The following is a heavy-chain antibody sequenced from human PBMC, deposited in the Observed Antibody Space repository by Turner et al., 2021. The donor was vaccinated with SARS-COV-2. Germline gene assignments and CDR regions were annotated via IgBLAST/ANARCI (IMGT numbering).Heavy chain of an antibody. J-gene: IGHJ4*02. Sequence: QVQLLPSGAAVKKPAASVIVSCKASGYTFTSYGISWVRQDPGQGREWRGWISAYNGNTNYAQKLKGRVTMTTDTSTSKAYMELRSLRSDDTAVYYCARGDIVVVVASNPGDYLDYWGQGTLVTVSS. CDR3: ARGDIVVVVASNPGDYLDY. D-gene: IGHD2-15*01. CDR1: GYTFTSYG. CDR2: ISAYNGNT. V-gene: IGHV1-18*01.